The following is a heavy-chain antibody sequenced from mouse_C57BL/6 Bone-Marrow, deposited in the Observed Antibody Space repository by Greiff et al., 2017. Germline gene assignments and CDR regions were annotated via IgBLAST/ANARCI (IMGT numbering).Heavy chain of an antibody. CDR2: ISDGGSYT. Sequence: EVKLMESGGGLVKPGGSLKLSCAASGFTFSSSAMSWVRQTPEKRLEWVATISDGGSYTYYPDNVQGRFTISRDNAKNNLYLQMSHLKSEDTAMYYCARDERFAYWGQGTLVTVSA. V-gene: IGHV5-4*01. CDR3: ARDERFAY. J-gene: IGHJ3*01. CDR1: GFTFSSSA.